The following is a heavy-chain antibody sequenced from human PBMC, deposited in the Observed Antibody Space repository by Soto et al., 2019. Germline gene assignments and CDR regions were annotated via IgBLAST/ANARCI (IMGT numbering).Heavy chain of an antibody. CDR2: MNPNSGNT. Sequence: QVQLVQSGAEVKKPGASVKVSCKASGYTFTSYDINWVRQATGQGLEWMGWMNPNSGNTGYAQKFQGRVTMTTNNSISTAYLGRRSLRYEDTAVYYCARGVVRCSDWGQGTLVNVSS. D-gene: IGHD3-3*01. J-gene: IGHJ4*02. CDR3: ARGVVRCSD. V-gene: IGHV1-8*01. CDR1: GYTFTSYD.